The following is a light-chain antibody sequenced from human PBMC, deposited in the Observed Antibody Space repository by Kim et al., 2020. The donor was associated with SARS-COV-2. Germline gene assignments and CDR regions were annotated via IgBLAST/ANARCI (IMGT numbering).Light chain of an antibody. V-gene: IGLV6-57*04. Sequence: NFMLTQPHSVSESPGKTVTISCTRSSGSIARNYVQWYQQRPGSAPTTVIYEDNQRPSGVPDRFSGSIDSSSNSASLTISGLKTEDEADYYCQSYDSSKWVFGGGTQPTVL. J-gene: IGLJ3*02. CDR2: EDN. CDR1: SGSIARNY. CDR3: QSYDSSKWV.